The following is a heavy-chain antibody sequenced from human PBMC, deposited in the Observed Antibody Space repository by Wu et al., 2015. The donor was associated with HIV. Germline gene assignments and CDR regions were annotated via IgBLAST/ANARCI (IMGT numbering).Heavy chain of an antibody. CDR3: ARERYYDYRPEGY. V-gene: IGHV1-69*18. J-gene: IGHJ4*02. CDR2: IIPIFGKT. D-gene: IGHD3-16*01. CDR1: GGTFSYSA. Sequence: QVRLVQSGAEVRKPGSSVKVSCKASGGTFSYSAIAWVRQAPGQGLEWMGRIIPIFGKTNYAQKFQGRVTITADESSTTAYMELSSLRSEDTAVYYCARERYYDYRPEGYWGQGTLVTVSS.